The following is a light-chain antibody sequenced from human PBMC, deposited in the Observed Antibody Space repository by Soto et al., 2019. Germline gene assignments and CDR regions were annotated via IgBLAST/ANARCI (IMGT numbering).Light chain of an antibody. CDR1: SSDVGSYNL. V-gene: IGLV2-23*01. J-gene: IGLJ3*02. CDR2: EGG. CDR3: CSYAGRTTLV. Sequence: QSALTQPASVSGSPGQSITISCTGTSSDVGSYNLVSWYQHHPGKAPKLMIYEGGKRPSGVSNRFTGSKSGNTASLTISGLQAEDEADYYCCSYAGRTTLVFGGGTQLTVL.